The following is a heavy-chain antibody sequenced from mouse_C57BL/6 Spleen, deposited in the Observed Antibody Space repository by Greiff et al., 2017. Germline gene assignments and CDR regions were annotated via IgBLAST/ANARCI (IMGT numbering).Heavy chain of an antibody. D-gene: IGHD2-4*01. CDR2: FSSGGSYT. Sequence: DVQLQESGGDLVKPGGSLKLSCAASGFTFSSYGMSWVRQTPDKRLEWVATFSSGGSYTYYPDSVKGRFTISRDNAKNTLYLQMSSLKSEDTAMYYCARSFYDYDHYYAMDYWGQGTSVTVSS. J-gene: IGHJ4*01. V-gene: IGHV5-6*01. CDR3: ARSFYDYDHYYAMDY. CDR1: GFTFSSYG.